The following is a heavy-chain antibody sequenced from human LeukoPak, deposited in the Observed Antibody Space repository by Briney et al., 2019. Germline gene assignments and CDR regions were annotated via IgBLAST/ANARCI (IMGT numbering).Heavy chain of an antibody. CDR2: IKSKTDGGTT. V-gene: IGHV3-15*01. Sequence: PGGSLRLSCAASGFTFSNAWMSWVRQAPGKGLEWVGRIKSKTDGGTTDYAAPVKGRFTISRDDSKNTLYLQMNSLETEDTAVYYCTTPSDFEYSSSSGGFDYWGQGTLVTVSS. J-gene: IGHJ4*02. CDR3: TTPSDFEYSSSSGGFDY. D-gene: IGHD6-6*01. CDR1: GFTFSNAW.